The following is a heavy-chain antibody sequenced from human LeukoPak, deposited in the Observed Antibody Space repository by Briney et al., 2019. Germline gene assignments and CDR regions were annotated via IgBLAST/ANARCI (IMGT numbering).Heavy chain of an antibody. V-gene: IGHV3-53*01. Sequence: PGGSLTLSCAASGFTVSSNYMSWVRQAPGKGLEWVSVIYSGGSTNYADSVKGRFTISRDNSKNTLYLQMNSLRAEDTAVYYCARDLKRAFDIWGQGTMVTVSS. CDR3: ARDLKRAFDI. D-gene: IGHD6-25*01. CDR1: GFTVSSNY. CDR2: IYSGGST. J-gene: IGHJ3*02.